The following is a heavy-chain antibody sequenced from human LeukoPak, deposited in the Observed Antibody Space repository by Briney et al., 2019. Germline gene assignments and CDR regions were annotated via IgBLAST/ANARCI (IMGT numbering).Heavy chain of an antibody. J-gene: IGHJ3*02. D-gene: IGHD2-2*02. CDR3: ARNTHRDSDAFDI. CDR1: GYTFTSYG. CDR2: ISGYNGNT. V-gene: IGHV1-18*01. Sequence: ASVKVSCKASGYTFTSYGFSWVRQAPGQGLEWMGWISGYNGNTNYAQKLQGRVTMTTDTSTSTAYMELRSLRSDDTAVYYCARNTHRDSDAFDIWGQGTMVTVSS.